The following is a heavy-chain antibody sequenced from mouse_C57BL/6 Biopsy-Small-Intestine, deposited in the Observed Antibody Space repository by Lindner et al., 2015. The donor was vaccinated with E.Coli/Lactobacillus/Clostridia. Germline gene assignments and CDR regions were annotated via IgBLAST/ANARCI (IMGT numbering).Heavy chain of an antibody. J-gene: IGHJ1*03. Sequence: VQLQESGAELVKPGASVKLSCTASGFNIKDYYMRWVIQRTEQGLEWIGRIDPEDGETQYAPKFQGKATITADTSSNTAYLQLISLTSEDTAVYYCAGGRSYWYFDVWGTGTTVTVSS. CDR2: IDPEDGET. CDR3: AGGRSYWYFDV. V-gene: IGHV14-2*01. CDR1: GFNIKDYY. D-gene: IGHD1-1*01.